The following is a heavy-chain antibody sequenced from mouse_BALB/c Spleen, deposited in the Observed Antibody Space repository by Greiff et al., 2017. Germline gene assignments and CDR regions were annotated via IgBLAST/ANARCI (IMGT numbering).Heavy chain of an antibody. CDR1: GFTFSSYA. J-gene: IGHJ4*01. D-gene: IGHD2-2*01. CDR3: ARVWLKDYYAMDY. CDR2: ISSGGST. V-gene: IGHV5-6-5*01. Sequence: DVMLVESGGGLVKPGGSLKLSCAASGFTFSSYAMSWVRQTPEKRLEWVASISSGGSTYYPDSVKGRFTISRDNARNILYLQMSSLRSEDTAMYYCARVWLKDYYAMDYWGQGTSVTVSS.